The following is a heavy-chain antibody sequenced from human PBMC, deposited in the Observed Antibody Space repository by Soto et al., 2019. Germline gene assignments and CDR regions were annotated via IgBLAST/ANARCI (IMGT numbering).Heavy chain of an antibody. J-gene: IGHJ4*02. CDR1: GGSISSGGYY. CDR3: ARDTPYYYDSSGYRLFDY. V-gene: IGHV4-31*03. D-gene: IGHD3-22*01. Sequence: SETLSLTCTVSGGSISSGGYYWSWIRQHPGRGLEWIGYIYYSGSTYYNPSLKSRVTISVDTSKNQFSLKLSSVTAADTAVYYCARDTPYYYDSSGYRLFDYWGQGTLVTVSS. CDR2: IYYSGST.